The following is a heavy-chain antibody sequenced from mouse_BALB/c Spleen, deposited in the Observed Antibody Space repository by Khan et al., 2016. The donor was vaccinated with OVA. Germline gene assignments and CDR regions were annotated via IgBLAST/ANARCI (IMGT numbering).Heavy chain of an antibody. J-gene: IGHJ4*01. D-gene: IGHD2-14*01. Sequence: QVRLQQSGTELVRPGASVKLSCKASGYTFSNYWINWVKQRPGQGLEWIGNIYPSDSYTNYNQTFKNKATLTVDTSSNTAYMQLSSPTSEDSAVYYCSREVRLHYYAMDYWGQGTSVTVSS. CDR2: IYPSDSYT. CDR3: SREVRLHYYAMDY. CDR1: GYTFSNYW. V-gene: IGHV1-69*02.